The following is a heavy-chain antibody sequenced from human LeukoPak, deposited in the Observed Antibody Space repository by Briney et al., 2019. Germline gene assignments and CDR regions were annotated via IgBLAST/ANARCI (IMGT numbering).Heavy chain of an antibody. CDR3: ARAPSDRIAAAGDDAFDI. V-gene: IGHV3-53*01. CDR2: IYSGGST. D-gene: IGHD6-13*01. CDR1: GFTVSSNY. Sequence: GGSLRLSCAASGFTVSSNYMSWVRQAPGKGLEWVSVIYSGGSTYYADSVKGRFTISRDNSKNTLYLQMNSLRAEDTAVYYCARAPSDRIAAAGDDAFDIWGQGTMVTASS. J-gene: IGHJ3*02.